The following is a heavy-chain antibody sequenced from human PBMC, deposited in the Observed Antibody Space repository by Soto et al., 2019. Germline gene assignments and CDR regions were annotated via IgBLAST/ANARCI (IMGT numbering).Heavy chain of an antibody. CDR3: ARDITIFGVVMYAFDI. J-gene: IGHJ3*02. Sequence: SLRLSCAASGFTFISYGMHWVRQAPGKGLEWVAVIWYDGSNKYYADSVKGRFTISRDNSKNTLYLQMNSLRAEDTAVYYCARDITIFGVVMYAFDIWGQGTMVTVSS. V-gene: IGHV3-33*01. CDR1: GFTFISYG. CDR2: IWYDGSNK. D-gene: IGHD3-3*01.